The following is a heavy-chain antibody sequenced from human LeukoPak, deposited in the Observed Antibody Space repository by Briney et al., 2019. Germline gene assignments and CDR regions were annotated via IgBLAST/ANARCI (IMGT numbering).Heavy chain of an antibody. Sequence: ARSLRLSCAASGFSFSSHAMHWVRQAPGKGLEWVAVIWYDGSNKHYGDSVKGRFIISRDNSENAVYLQMDSLRAEDTAVYYCAKRVSPSDSSTWYAVDYWGKGTLVTVS. J-gene: IGHJ4*02. D-gene: IGHD6-13*01. CDR1: GFSFSSHA. CDR2: IWYDGSNK. V-gene: IGHV3-30*18. CDR3: AKRVSPSDSSTWYAVDY.